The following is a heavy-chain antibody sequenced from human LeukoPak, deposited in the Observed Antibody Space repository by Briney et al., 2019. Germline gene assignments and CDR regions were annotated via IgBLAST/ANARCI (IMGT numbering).Heavy chain of an antibody. CDR3: ARQEGEQRYCSSTSCYAPWVY. CDR1: GGSISSSSYY. Sequence: PSETLSLTCTVSGGSISSSSYYWGWIRQPPGKGLEWIGSIYYSGSTYYNPSLKSRVTISVDTSKNQFSLKLSSVTASDTAMYYCARQEGEQRYCSSTSCYAPWVYWGQGTLVTVSS. J-gene: IGHJ4*02. D-gene: IGHD2-2*01. CDR2: IYYSGST. V-gene: IGHV4-39*07.